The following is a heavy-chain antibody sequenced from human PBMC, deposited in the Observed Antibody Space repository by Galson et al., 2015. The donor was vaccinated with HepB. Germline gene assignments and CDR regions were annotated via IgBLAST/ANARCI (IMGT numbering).Heavy chain of an antibody. V-gene: IGHV1-18*04. Sequence: SVKVSCKASGYTFTSYGISWVRQAPGQGLEWMGWISAYNGNTNYAQKLQGRVTMTTDTSTSTAYMELRSLRSDDTAVYYCARVVSSSSPNNYYYYYGMDVWGQGTTVTVSS. D-gene: IGHD6-6*01. J-gene: IGHJ6*02. CDR1: GYTFTSYG. CDR2: ISAYNGNT. CDR3: ARVVSSSSPNNYYYYYGMDV.